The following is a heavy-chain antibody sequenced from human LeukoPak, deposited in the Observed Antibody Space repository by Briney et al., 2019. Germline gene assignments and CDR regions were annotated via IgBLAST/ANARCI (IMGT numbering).Heavy chain of an antibody. CDR3: ARTRHGYWGY. Sequence: PGGSLRLSCAASGFTFSSYWMSWVRQAPGKGLEWVANIKEDGSEKNYVDSVKGRFTISRDNAKNSLYLHMNSLRAEDTAAYYCARTRHGYWGYWGQGTLVTVSS. J-gene: IGHJ4*02. D-gene: IGHD5-18*01. CDR2: IKEDGSEK. V-gene: IGHV3-7*05. CDR1: GFTFSSYW.